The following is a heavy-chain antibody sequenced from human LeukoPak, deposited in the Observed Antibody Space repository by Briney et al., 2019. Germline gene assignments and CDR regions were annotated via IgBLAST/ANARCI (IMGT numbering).Heavy chain of an antibody. CDR1: GYTFTGYY. Sequence: ASVKVSCKASGYTFTGYYMHWVRQAPGQGLEWMGWINPNSGGTNYAQKFKGRVTMTRDTSISTAYMEVSRLRADDTAVYYCAREGGPTGGAQDYWGQGTLVTVSS. J-gene: IGHJ4*02. V-gene: IGHV1-2*02. D-gene: IGHD1-1*01. CDR2: INPNSGGT. CDR3: AREGGPTGGAQDY.